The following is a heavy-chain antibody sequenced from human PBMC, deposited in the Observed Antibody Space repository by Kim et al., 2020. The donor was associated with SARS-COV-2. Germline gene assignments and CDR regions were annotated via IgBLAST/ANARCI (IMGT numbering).Heavy chain of an antibody. CDR1: GFTFDDYA. CDR3: AKDKSEGWLPPSGMDA. J-gene: IGHJ6*02. CDR2: ISWNSGSI. D-gene: IGHD3-9*01. Sequence: GGSLRLSCAASGFTFDDYAMHWVRQAPGKGLEWVSGISWNSGSIGYADSVKGRFTISRDNAKNSLYLQMNSLRAEDTALYYCAKDKSEGWLPPSGMDAWGQGTTVTVSS. V-gene: IGHV3-9*01.